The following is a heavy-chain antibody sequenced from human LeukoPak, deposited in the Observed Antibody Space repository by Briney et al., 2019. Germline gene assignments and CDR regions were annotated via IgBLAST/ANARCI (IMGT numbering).Heavy chain of an antibody. D-gene: IGHD3/OR15-3a*01. CDR1: GFNFNMFW. CDR3: ARHFETPPRTGYYDWYFDL. CDR2: ISRSSSYI. J-gene: IGHJ2*01. V-gene: IGHV3-21*01. Sequence: GGSVRLSCVASGFNFNMFWMSWVRQAPGKGLEWVSSISRSSSYIYYADSVKGRFTISRDNAKNSLYLQMNSLRAEDTAVYYCARHFETPPRTGYYDWYFDLWGRGTLVTVSS.